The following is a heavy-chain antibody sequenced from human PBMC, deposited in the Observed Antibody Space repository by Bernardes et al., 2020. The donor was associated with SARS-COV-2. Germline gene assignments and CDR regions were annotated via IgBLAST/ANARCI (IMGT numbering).Heavy chain of an antibody. CDR2: LNRDGNDK. Sequence: RGSLRLSCPASGFTFSHSWMCCVRQSPSMWLEWVATLNRDGNDKHSRGSVKGRFIIESDNSKSSLYLEMKSLRFEETGVYYCVKDKGNGSFDYWGRGTLVTVS. D-gene: IGHD3-10*01. CDR1: GFTFSHSW. J-gene: IGHJ4*01. V-gene: IGHV3-7*01. CDR3: VKDKGNGSFDY.